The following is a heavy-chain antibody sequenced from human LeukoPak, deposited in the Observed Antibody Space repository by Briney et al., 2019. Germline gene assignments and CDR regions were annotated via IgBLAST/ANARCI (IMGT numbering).Heavy chain of an antibody. V-gene: IGHV5-51*01. CDR2: IYPGDSDT. Sequence: GESLKISCKGSGYSFTSYWIGWVRQLPGKGLEWMGIIYPGDSDTRYSPSFQGQVTISADKSISTAYLQWSSLKASDTAMYYCARHLRPSSAPYDAFDIWGQGTMVTASS. CDR3: ARHLRPSSAPYDAFDI. J-gene: IGHJ3*02. CDR1: GYSFTSYW. D-gene: IGHD3-10*01.